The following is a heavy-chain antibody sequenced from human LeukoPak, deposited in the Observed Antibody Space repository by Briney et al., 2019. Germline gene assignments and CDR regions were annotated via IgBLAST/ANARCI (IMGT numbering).Heavy chain of an antibody. Sequence: SVKVSCKASGGTFSSYAISWVRQAPGQGLEWMGGIIPIFGTANYAQKFRGRVTITADVSTSTAYMELSSLRSEDTAVYYCARVYGDYVFWFDPWGQGTLVTVSS. D-gene: IGHD4-17*01. V-gene: IGHV1-69*13. CDR1: GGTFSSYA. J-gene: IGHJ5*02. CDR3: ARVYGDYVFWFDP. CDR2: IIPIFGTA.